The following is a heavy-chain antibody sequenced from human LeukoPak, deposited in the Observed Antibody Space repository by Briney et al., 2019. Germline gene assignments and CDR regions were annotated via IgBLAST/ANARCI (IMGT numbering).Heavy chain of an antibody. D-gene: IGHD3-3*01. CDR2: ISGSGGST. CDR3: ARDRYYDFWSGYYLGY. CDR1: GITVSSNY. Sequence: PGGSLRLSCAASGITVSSNYMSWVRQAPGKGLEWVSTISGSGGSTFYADSVKGRFTISRDNSKNTLYLQMNSLRAEDTAVYYCARDRYYDFWSGYYLGYWGQGTLVTVSS. V-gene: IGHV3-53*05. J-gene: IGHJ4*02.